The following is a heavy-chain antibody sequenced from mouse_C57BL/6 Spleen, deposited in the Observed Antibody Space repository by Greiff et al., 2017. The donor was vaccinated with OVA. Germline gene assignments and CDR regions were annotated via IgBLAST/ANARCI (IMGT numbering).Heavy chain of an antibody. CDR2: IDPSDSYT. CDR1: GYTFTSYW. Sequence: QVQLQQPGAELVKPGASVKLSCKASGYTFTSYWMQWVKQRPGQGLEWIGRIDPSDSYTNYNQKFKGKATLTVDTSSSTAYMQLSSLTSEDSAVYYCATGDGYYCDVWGTGTTVTVSS. CDR3: ATGDGYYCDV. V-gene: IGHV1-50*01. D-gene: IGHD2-3*01. J-gene: IGHJ1*03.